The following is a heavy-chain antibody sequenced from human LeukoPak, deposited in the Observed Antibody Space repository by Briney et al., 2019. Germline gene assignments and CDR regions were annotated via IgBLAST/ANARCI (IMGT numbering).Heavy chain of an antibody. CDR2: IYYSGST. Sequence: SETLSLTCTVSGGSISSSSYYWGWIRQPPGKGLEWIGSIYYSGSTYYNPSLKSRVTISVDTSKNQFSLKLSSVTAAETAVYYCARRRSGSYYLLYFDYWGQGTLVTVSS. J-gene: IGHJ4*02. D-gene: IGHD1-26*01. V-gene: IGHV4-39*01. CDR1: GGSISSSSYY. CDR3: ARRRSGSYYLLYFDY.